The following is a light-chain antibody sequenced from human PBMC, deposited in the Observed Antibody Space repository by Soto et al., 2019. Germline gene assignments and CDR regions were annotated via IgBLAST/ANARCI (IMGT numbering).Light chain of an antibody. CDR1: QSVATD. CDR3: QHYYQWPSSS. Sequence: EIVMTQSPATLSVSAGERVTFSCRASQSVATDVTWYQQKPGQAPRLLIYDASIRATDVPARFSGSGSGTEFALTISSLQSEDFAVYYCQHYYQWPSSSFGPGTKLEIK. CDR2: DAS. V-gene: IGKV3-15*01. J-gene: IGKJ2*01.